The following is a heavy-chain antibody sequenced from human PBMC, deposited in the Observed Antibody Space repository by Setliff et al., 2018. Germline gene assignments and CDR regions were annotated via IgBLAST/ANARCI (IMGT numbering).Heavy chain of an antibody. CDR2: MNPNSGNT. CDR3: ARGRLERHL. Sequence: ASVKVSCKASGYTFTSYAMHWVRQAPGQRLEWMGWMNPNSGNTGYAQKFQGRVTMTRNTSISTAYMELSSLRSEDTAVYYCARGRLERHLWGQGTTVTVSS. CDR1: GYTFTSYA. V-gene: IGHV1-8*02. J-gene: IGHJ6*02. D-gene: IGHD1-1*01.